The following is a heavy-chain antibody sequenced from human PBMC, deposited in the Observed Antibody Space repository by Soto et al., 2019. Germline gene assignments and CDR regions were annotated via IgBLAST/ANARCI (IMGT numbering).Heavy chain of an antibody. J-gene: IGHJ5*02. D-gene: IGHD4-17*01. Sequence: QVQLVQSGAEVKKPGASLKVSCKASEYTFIAYYMHWVRQAPGQGLEWMGWINPNSGDTKYAQRFQGGVTRTRDTSISTAYMDLSRLRSDDTAVYYCARDLKGDYPRGFDPWGQGTLVTVSS. V-gene: IGHV1-2*02. CDR3: ARDLKGDYPRGFDP. CDR1: EYTFIAYY. CDR2: INPNSGDT.